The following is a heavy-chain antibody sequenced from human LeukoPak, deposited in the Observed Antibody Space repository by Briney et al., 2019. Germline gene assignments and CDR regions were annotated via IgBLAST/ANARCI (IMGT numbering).Heavy chain of an antibody. D-gene: IGHD4-17*01. V-gene: IGHV4-39*07. CDR3: AREAHGDYSDY. CDR1: GGSISGSSYY. Sequence: SETLSLTCTVSGGSISGSSYYWGWIRQPPGKGLEWIGSIYYSGSTYYNPSLKSRVTISVDTSKNQLSLKLSSVTAADTAVYYCAREAHGDYSDYWGQGTLVTVSS. CDR2: IYYSGST. J-gene: IGHJ4*02.